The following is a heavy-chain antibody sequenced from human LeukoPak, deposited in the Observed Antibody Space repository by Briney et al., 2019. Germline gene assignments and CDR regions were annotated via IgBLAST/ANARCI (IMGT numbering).Heavy chain of an antibody. D-gene: IGHD3-10*01. CDR2: MNPNSGNT. CDR3: AREWNGSGSYCWFDP. Sequence: ASVKVSCKASGYTFTSYDINWVRQATGQGLEWMGWMNPNSGNTGYAQKFQGRVTMTRNTSISTAYMEPSSLRSEDTAVYYCAREWNGSGSYCWFDPWGQGTLVTVSS. CDR1: GYTFTSYD. V-gene: IGHV1-8*01. J-gene: IGHJ5*02.